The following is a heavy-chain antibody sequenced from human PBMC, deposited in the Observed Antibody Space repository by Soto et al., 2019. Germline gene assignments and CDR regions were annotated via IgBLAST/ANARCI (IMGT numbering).Heavy chain of an antibody. CDR1: GYTFTTYG. D-gene: IGHD1-26*01. J-gene: IGHJ6*02. Sequence: GASVKVSCKASGYTFTTYGISWVRQAPGQGLEWMGWISPYNGNTNYAQKFQGRVTMTTDTSTSTAYMDLRSLRSDDTAVYCCARGAPSWAYGMDVWGQGTTVTVSS. CDR3: ARGAPSWAYGMDV. CDR2: ISPYNGNT. V-gene: IGHV1-18*01.